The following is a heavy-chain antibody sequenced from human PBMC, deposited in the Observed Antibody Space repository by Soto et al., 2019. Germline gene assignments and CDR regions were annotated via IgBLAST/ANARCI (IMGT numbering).Heavy chain of an antibody. V-gene: IGHV1-69*02. J-gene: IGHJ5*02. CDR1: GGTFSSYT. D-gene: IGHD2-2*01. Sequence: GASVKVSCKASGGTFSSYTISWVRQAPGQGLEWIGRIIPILGIANYAQKFQGRVTITADKSTSTAYMELSSLRSEDTAVYYCARIDCSSTSCYSWFDPWGQGTLVTVSS. CDR3: ARIDCSSTSCYSWFDP. CDR2: IIPILGIA.